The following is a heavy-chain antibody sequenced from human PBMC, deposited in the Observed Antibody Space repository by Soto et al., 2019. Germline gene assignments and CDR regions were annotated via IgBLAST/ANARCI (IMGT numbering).Heavy chain of an antibody. Sequence: ASVNGSCTASGYTFTAYDMHSVRQAPGQGLEWMGWINPNSGGTNYAQKFQGWVTMTRDTSISTAYMELSRLRSDDTAVYYCARDSRWYYGSASYTVPGGMDVWGQGPTVTVSS. CDR2: INPNSGGT. CDR1: GYTFTAYD. J-gene: IGHJ6*02. D-gene: IGHD3-10*01. V-gene: IGHV1-2*04. CDR3: ARDSRWYYGSASYTVPGGMDV.